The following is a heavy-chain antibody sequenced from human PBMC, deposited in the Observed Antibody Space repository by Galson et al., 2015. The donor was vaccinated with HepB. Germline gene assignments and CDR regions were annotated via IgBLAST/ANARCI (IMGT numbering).Heavy chain of an antibody. CDR2: IDPSDSYT. Sequence: QSGAEVKKPGESLRISCKGSGYSFTSYWISWVRQMPGKGLEWMGRIDPSDSYTNYSPSFQGHVTISADKSISTAYLQWSSLKASDTAMYYCASSFLGYCSSTSCHYGMDVWGQGTTVTVSS. CDR3: ASSFLGYCSSTSCHYGMDV. V-gene: IGHV5-10-1*01. CDR1: GYSFTSYW. D-gene: IGHD2-2*01. J-gene: IGHJ6*02.